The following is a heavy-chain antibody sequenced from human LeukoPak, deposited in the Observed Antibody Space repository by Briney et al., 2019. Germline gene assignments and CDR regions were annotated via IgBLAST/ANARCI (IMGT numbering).Heavy chain of an antibody. Sequence: GGSLRLSCAASGFPFSSYWMAWVRQAPGKGLEWVASIKQDGGETFYVDSVKGRFTISRDNAKNSLYLQMNSLRAEDTAVYYCARSWDSGYDWSWDYWGQGTLVTVSS. J-gene: IGHJ4*02. CDR2: IKQDGGET. V-gene: IGHV3-7*01. CDR3: ARSWDSGYDWSWDY. CDR1: GFPFSSYW. D-gene: IGHD5-12*01.